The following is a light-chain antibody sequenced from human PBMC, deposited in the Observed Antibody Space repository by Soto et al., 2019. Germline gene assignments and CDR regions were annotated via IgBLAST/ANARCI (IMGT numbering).Light chain of an antibody. CDR1: QSVSSN. V-gene: IGKV3-15*01. Sequence: EIVMTQSPGTVSVFPGETATLSCRASQSVSSNLAWYQHKPGQAPRLLTYGASTRATGIPARFSGSGSGTEFTLTISSLQPEDFAVYYCQQYYNWPRTFGQGTKVDI. J-gene: IGKJ1*01. CDR2: GAS. CDR3: QQYYNWPRT.